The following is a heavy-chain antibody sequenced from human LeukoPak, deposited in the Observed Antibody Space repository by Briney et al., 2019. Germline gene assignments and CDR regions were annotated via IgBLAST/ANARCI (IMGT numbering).Heavy chain of an antibody. CDR3: ARGTEKIIAVAGT. Sequence: SETLSLTCTVSGGSISSTSSYWGWFRQPPGKGLEWIGSFYYRGSTYYNPSLKSRVTISVDTSKNQFSLKLSSVTAADTAVYYCARGTEKIIAVAGTCGQGTLVTVSS. J-gene: IGHJ5*02. V-gene: IGHV4-39*07. D-gene: IGHD6-19*01. CDR2: FYYRGST. CDR1: GGSISSTSSY.